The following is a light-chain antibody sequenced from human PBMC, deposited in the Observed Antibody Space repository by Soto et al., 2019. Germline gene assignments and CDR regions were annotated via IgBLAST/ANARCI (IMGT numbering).Light chain of an antibody. V-gene: IGKV1-39*01. CDR2: AAS. CDR3: QQSYSHPLT. J-gene: IGKJ1*01. CDR1: QSITSY. Sequence: DIQLTQSPASLSASVGDTVPTPCRASQSITSYLNWYQQTTGTGPKILIWAASSLQSGAPSRFSGSVSGTDFTLPLSSLQPEDFETYYCQQSYSHPLTFGQGTKVDIK.